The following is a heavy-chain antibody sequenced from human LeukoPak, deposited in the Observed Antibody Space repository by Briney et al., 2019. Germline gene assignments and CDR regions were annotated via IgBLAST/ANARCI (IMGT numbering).Heavy chain of an antibody. J-gene: IGHJ6*02. Sequence: GGSLRLSCAASGFTFSGYDMSWVRQAPGKGLEWVSYTCSSSSTIYYADSVKGRFTISRDNSKNTLYLQMNSLRAEDTAVYYCAKSPRDILTGYYNWGMDVWGQGTTVTVSS. D-gene: IGHD3-9*01. CDR1: GFTFSGYD. CDR3: AKSPRDILTGYYNWGMDV. V-gene: IGHV3-23*01. CDR2: TCSSSSTI.